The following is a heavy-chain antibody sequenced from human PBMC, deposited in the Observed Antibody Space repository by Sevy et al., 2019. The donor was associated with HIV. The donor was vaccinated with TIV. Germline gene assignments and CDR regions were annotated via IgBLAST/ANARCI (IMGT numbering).Heavy chain of an antibody. CDR1: GGSFSGYY. D-gene: IGHD3-16*02. CDR2: INHSGST. V-gene: IGHV4-34*01. Sequence: SETLSLTCAVYGGSFSGYYWSWIRQPPGKGLEWIGEINHSGSTNYDLSLKSRVTISVDTSKNQFSLKLSSVTAADTAVYYCASVTFGGVIVTQIFDYWGQGTLVTVSS. CDR3: ASVTFGGVIVTQIFDY. J-gene: IGHJ4*02.